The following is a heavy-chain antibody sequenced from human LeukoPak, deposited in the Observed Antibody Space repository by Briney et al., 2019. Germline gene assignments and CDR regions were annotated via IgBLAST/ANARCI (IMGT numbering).Heavy chain of an antibody. D-gene: IGHD1-26*01. CDR3: ARAESGSYYFDY. J-gene: IGHJ4*02. V-gene: IGHV1-3*01. CDR1: GYTFTSYA. CDR2: INAGNGNT. Sequence: ASVKVSCKASGYTFTSYAMHWVRQAPGQGLEWMGWINAGNGNTKYSQKFQGRVTITRDTSASTAYMELSSLRSEDTAVYYCARAESGSYYFDYWGQGNMVTVSS.